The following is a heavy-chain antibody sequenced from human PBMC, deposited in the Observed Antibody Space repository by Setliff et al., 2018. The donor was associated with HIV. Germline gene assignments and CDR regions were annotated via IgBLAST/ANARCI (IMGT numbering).Heavy chain of an antibody. J-gene: IGHJ6*03. CDR3: AREVRVVLPAAASGNYYYYYMDV. CDR1: GGSITGYY. CDR2: IFYSGTT. D-gene: IGHD2-2*01. Sequence: PSETLSLTCTVSGGSITGYYWSWVRQPPGKGLEWIGYIFYSGTTNYSPSLNSRATISVDTSKNSFSLRLSSVTAADTAVYYCAREVRVVLPAAASGNYYYYYMDVWGKGTTVTVSS. V-gene: IGHV4-59*12.